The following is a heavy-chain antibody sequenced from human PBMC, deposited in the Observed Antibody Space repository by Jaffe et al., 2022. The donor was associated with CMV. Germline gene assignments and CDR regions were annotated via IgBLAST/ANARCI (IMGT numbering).Heavy chain of an antibody. D-gene: IGHD4-17*01. CDR3: ARDTVTNDAFDI. CDR1: GFTFSSYS. CDR2: ISSSSSYI. Sequence: EVQLVESGGGLVKPGGSLRLSCAASGFTFSSYSMNWVRQAPGKGLEWVSSISSSSSYIYYADSVKGRFTISRDNAKNSLYLQMNSLRAEDTAVYYCARDTVTNDAFDIWGQGTMVTVSS. V-gene: IGHV3-21*01. J-gene: IGHJ3*02.